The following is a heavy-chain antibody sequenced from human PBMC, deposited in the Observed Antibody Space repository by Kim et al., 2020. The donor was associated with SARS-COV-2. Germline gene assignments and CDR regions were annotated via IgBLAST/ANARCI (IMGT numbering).Heavy chain of an antibody. Sequence: GGSLRLSCSASGFTITPFAMHWVRQAPGRGLEYVSAISSNGGNTHYADSVKGRFTISRDNSKNTVHLQMSSLRAEDTSVYYCVANCNDSLMGYWGQGTLVTVSS. CDR3: VANCNDSLMGY. CDR2: ISSNGGNT. CDR1: GFTITPFA. V-gene: IGHV3-64D*06. J-gene: IGHJ4*02. D-gene: IGHD1-1*01.